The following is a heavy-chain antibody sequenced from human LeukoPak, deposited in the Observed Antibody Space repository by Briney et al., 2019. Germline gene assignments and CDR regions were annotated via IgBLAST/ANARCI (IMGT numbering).Heavy chain of an antibody. CDR3: ARDQTPFV. V-gene: IGHV4-4*02. CDR1: GGSISSNNW. Sequence: SETLSLTCAVSGGSISSNNWWSWVRQPPGKGLEWLGEIYQSGGTNYNPSLKSRVTISLDKSKKQFSLKLSSVTAADTAVYYCARDQTPFVWGQGTLVTVSS. J-gene: IGHJ4*02. CDR2: IYQSGGT.